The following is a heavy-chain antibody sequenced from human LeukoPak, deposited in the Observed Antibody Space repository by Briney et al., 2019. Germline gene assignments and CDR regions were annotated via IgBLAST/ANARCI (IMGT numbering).Heavy chain of an antibody. J-gene: IGHJ6*03. CDR3: ARDGMERSHYMDV. V-gene: IGHV1-46*01. CDR2: INPSGGST. CDR1: GYTFTSYY. D-gene: IGHD1-1*01. Sequence: ASVKVSCKASGYTFTSYYMHWVRQAPGQGLEWMGIINPSGGSTSYAQKFQGRVTMTRDMSTTTVYMELSSLRSDDTAVYYCARDGMERSHYMDVWGKGTTVTVSS.